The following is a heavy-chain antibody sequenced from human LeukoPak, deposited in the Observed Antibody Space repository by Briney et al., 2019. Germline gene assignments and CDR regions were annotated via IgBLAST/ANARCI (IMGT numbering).Heavy chain of an antibody. Sequence: KTSETLSLTCTVSGGSISSYYWSWIRQPPGRGLEWIGYIYYSGSTNYNPSLKSRVTISVDTSKNQFSLKLSSVTAADTAVYYCARAGTPGVSFDPWGQGTLVTVSS. J-gene: IGHJ5*02. CDR2: IYYSGST. D-gene: IGHD3-10*01. CDR1: GGSISSYY. V-gene: IGHV4-59*01. CDR3: ARAGTPGVSFDP.